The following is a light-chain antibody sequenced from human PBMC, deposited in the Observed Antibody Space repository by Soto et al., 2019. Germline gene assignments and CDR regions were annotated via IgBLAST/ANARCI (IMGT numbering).Light chain of an antibody. CDR3: GTWDTSLIAGV. J-gene: IGLJ2*01. Sequence: QSVLTQPPSVSAAPGQKVTISCSGSSSNIANNYVSWYQQLPGTAPKLLIYDNNKRPSGIPDRFSGSKSGTSATLGITGLQTGDEADYYCGTWDTSLIAGVFGGGTKLTVL. V-gene: IGLV1-51*01. CDR2: DNN. CDR1: SSNIANNY.